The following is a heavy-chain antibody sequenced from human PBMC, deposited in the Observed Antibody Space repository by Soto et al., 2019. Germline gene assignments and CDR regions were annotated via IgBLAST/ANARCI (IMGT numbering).Heavy chain of an antibody. J-gene: IGHJ5*02. D-gene: IGHD2-2*01. CDR1: VGPSVVTT. CDR2: INHSGST. Sequence: TSETLPSPALSMVGPSVVTTGAGSASPQGRGWSGLGEINHSGSTNYNPSLKSRVTISVDTSKNQFSLKLSSVTAADTAVYYCTRGLSRGVVPAARGPNWFDPWGQGTLVTVSS. V-gene: IGHV4-34*01. CDR3: TRGLSRGVVPAARGPNWFDP.